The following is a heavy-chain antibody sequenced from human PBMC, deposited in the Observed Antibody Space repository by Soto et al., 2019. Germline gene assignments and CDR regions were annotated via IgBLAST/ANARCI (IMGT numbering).Heavy chain of an antibody. CDR1: GGSFSGYY. CDR3: ARVHLWFGYGMYV. V-gene: IGHV4-34*01. J-gene: IGHJ6*02. D-gene: IGHD3-10*01. CDR2: INHSGST. Sequence: SETLSLTCAVYGGSFSGYYWSWIRQPPGKGLEWIGEINHSGSTNYNPSLKSRVTISVDTSKNQFSLKLSSVTAADTAVYYCARVHLWFGYGMYVWGQGTTVPVSS.